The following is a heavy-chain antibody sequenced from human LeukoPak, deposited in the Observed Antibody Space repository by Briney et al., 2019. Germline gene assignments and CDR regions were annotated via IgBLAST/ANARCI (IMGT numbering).Heavy chain of an antibody. Sequence: HPGGSLRLSCAASGFTFSSYAMHWVRQAPGKGLEWVAVISYDGSNKYYADSVKGRFTISRDNSKNTLYLQMNSLRAEDTAVYYCAKESAPYCSSTSCYWISWYFDLWGRGTLVTVSS. V-gene: IGHV3-30*04. J-gene: IGHJ2*01. CDR3: AKESAPYCSSTSCYWISWYFDL. CDR2: ISYDGSNK. D-gene: IGHD2-2*01. CDR1: GFTFSSYA.